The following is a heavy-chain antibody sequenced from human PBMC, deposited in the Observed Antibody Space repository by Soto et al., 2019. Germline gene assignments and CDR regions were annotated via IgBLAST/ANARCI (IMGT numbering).Heavy chain of an antibody. V-gene: IGHV1-18*01. J-gene: IGHJ6*02. CDR1: GYSFTSFG. Sequence: QVQLVQSGAEVKKPGASVKVSCKASGYSFTSFGVSWVRQAPGQGLEWMGWISASNGDTNYAQNVQGRVTMTTDTSTSTVFMELRSLRSDDTAVYFCARVATIFGLYGMDVWGQGTTVTVSS. CDR2: ISASNGDT. CDR3: ARVATIFGLYGMDV. D-gene: IGHD3-3*01.